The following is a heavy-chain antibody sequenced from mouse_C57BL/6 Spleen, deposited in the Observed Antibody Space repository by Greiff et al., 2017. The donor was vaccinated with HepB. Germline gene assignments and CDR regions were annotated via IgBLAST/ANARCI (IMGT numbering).Heavy chain of an antibody. CDR3: ASHGDSSGYVWFAY. Sequence: QVHVKQSGAELVKPGASVKISCKASGYAFSSYWMNWVKQRPGKGLEWIGQIYPGDGDTNYNGKFKGKATLTADKSSSTAYMQLSSLTSEDSAVYVCASHGDSSGYVWFAYWGQGTLVTLSA. CDR1: GYAFSSYW. J-gene: IGHJ3*01. V-gene: IGHV1-80*01. D-gene: IGHD3-2*02. CDR2: IYPGDGDT.